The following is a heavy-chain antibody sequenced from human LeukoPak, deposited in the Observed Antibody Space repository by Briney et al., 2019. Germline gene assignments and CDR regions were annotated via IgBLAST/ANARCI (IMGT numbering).Heavy chain of an antibody. CDR1: GFTFSSYW. V-gene: IGHV3-7*01. D-gene: IGHD3-10*01. CDR3: ARASYVSGTYRYAYYYFDY. J-gene: IGHJ4*02. CDR2: IKQDGSEK. Sequence: GGSLRLSCAASGFTFSSYWMTWVRQAPGKGLEWVAKIKQDGSEKYYVDSVKGRFTISRDNAKNSLYLQMNSLRAEDTAVYFCARASYVSGTYRYAYYYFDYWGQGTLVTVSS.